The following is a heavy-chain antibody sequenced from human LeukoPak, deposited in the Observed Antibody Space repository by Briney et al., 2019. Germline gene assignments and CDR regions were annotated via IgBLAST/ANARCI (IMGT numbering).Heavy chain of an antibody. Sequence: ASVKVSCKASGYTFTGYYMHWVRQAPGQGLEWMGWINPNSGGTSCAQNFQGRVTMTRDTSISTAYMELSRLRSDDTAVYYCARDGNFDYWGQGTLVTVSS. J-gene: IGHJ4*02. D-gene: IGHD1-26*01. CDR3: ARDGNFDY. CDR2: INPNSGGT. CDR1: GYTFTGYY. V-gene: IGHV1-2*02.